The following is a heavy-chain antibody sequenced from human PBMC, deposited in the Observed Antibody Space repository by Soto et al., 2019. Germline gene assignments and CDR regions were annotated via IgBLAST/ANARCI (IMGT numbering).Heavy chain of an antibody. D-gene: IGHD5-18*01. CDR2: IYHSGTT. J-gene: IGHJ4*02. CDR1: GGSMRSDDYY. Sequence: QVQLQESGPGLVKPSQTLSLTCTVSGGSMRSDDYYRSWIRQPPGKGLEWIGYIYHSGTTYYNPSLQSRVSISLDTSKNQFSLKLSSVTAADTAVYYCARVRAYSYGYEDYWGQGTLVTVSS. CDR3: ARVRAYSYGYEDY. V-gene: IGHV4-30-4*01.